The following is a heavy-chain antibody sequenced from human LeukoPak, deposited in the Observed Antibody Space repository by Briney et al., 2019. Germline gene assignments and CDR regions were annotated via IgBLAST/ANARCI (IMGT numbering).Heavy chain of an antibody. CDR2: IYHSGST. Sequence: PSETLSLTCTVSGYSISSGYYWGWIRQPPGKGLEWIGSIYHSGSTYYNPSLKSRVTISVDTSKNQFSLMLSSVTAADTAVYYCARGASSGYDHHFDYWGQGTLVTVSS. V-gene: IGHV4-38-2*02. CDR1: GYSISSGYY. J-gene: IGHJ4*02. CDR3: ARGASSGYDHHFDY. D-gene: IGHD5-12*01.